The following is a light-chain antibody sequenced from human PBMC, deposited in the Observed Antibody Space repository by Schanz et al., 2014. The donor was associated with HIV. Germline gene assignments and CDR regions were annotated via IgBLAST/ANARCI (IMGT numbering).Light chain of an antibody. CDR3: SSHAGRNSFVV. CDR2: EVT. V-gene: IGLV2-8*01. J-gene: IGLJ2*01. CDR1: SSDIGAYNH. Sequence: QSVLTQPPSASGSPGQSVAISCTGTSSDIGAYNHVSWYQQHPGKAPKLIIYEVTQRPSGVPDRFSGSKSGNTASLTVSGLQAEDEADYYCSSHAGRNSFVVFGGGTKLTVL.